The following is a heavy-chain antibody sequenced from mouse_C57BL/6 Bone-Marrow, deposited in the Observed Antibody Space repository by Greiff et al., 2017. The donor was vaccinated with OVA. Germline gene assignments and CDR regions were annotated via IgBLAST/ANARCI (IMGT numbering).Heavy chain of an antibody. CDR2: IYPRSGNT. CDR1: GYTFTSYG. V-gene: IGHV1-81*01. J-gene: IGHJ1*03. D-gene: IGHD1-1*01. CDR3: AREGHYYGSSYRYFDV. Sequence: VKLMESGAELARPGASVKLSCKASGYTFTSYGISWVKQRTGQGLEWIGEIYPRSGNTYYNEKFKGKATLTADKSSSTAYMELRSLTSEDSAVYFCAREGHYYGSSYRYFDVWGTGTTVTVSS.